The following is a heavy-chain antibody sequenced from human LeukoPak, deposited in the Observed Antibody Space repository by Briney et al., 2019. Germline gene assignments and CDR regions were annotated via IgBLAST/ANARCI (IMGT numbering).Heavy chain of an antibody. CDR1: GFTFGSYW. Sequence: GGSLRLSCAASGFTFGSYWMHWVRQAPGKGLVWVSRINSDGSSTSHADSVKGRFTISRDNAKNTLYLQMNSLRAEDTAVYYCAREGGYCSSTSCWKWFDPWGQGTLVTVSS. CDR2: INSDGSST. CDR3: AREGGYCSSTSCWKWFDP. V-gene: IGHV3-74*01. D-gene: IGHD2-2*01. J-gene: IGHJ5*02.